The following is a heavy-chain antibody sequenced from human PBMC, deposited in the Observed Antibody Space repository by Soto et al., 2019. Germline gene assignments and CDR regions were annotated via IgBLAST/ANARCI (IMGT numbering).Heavy chain of an antibody. V-gene: IGHV1-18*01. CDR2: MSGCNGNT. Sequence: GASVKVSCKASGYPFTNYGISWVRQAPGQGLEWMGSMSGCNGNTHYAQNVQGRVTLTRDTSTSTAYMELRSLRSDDTAVYYCARDDSWYDYWGQGTLVTVSS. J-gene: IGHJ4*02. CDR1: GYPFTNYG. CDR3: ARDDSWYDY. D-gene: IGHD6-13*01.